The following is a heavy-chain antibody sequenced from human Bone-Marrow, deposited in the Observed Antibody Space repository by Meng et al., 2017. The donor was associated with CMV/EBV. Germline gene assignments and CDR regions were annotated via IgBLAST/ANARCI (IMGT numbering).Heavy chain of an antibody. CDR1: GFTFSSYA. CDR3: AKESTPLLSGLLHY. J-gene: IGHJ4*02. CDR2: ISGSGGST. V-gene: IGHV3-23*01. D-gene: IGHD5-12*01. Sequence: ASGFTFSSYAMSWVRQAPGKGLEWVSAISGSGGSTYYADSVKGRFTISRDNSKNTLYLQMNSLRAEDTAVYYCAKESTPLLSGLLHYWGQGTLVTVSS.